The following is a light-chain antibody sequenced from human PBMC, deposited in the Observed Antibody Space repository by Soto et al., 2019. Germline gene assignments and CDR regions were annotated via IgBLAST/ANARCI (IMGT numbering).Light chain of an antibody. J-gene: IGLJ3*02. Sequence: QSVLTQSPSASAFLGASVKLTCTLSSGHSTFAIAWHQQQPEKGPRFLMNLNSDGSHTKGDGIPDRFSGSSSGAERYLTISSLQSEDEADYYCQTWGTGFQVFGGGTKLTVL. CDR2: LNSDGSH. CDR1: SGHSTFA. CDR3: QTWGTGFQV. V-gene: IGLV4-69*01.